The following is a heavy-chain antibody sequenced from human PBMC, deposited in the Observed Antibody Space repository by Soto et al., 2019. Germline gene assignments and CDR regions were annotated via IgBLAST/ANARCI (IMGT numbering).Heavy chain of an antibody. CDR1: GGTFSSYA. V-gene: IGHV1-69*06. Sequence: SVKVSFKASGGTFSSYAISWVRQAPGQGLEWMGGIIPIFGTANYAQKFQGRVTITADKSTSTAYMELSSLRSEDTAVYYCARARYCTNGVCYLTLDYWGQGTLVTVSS. D-gene: IGHD2-8*01. J-gene: IGHJ4*02. CDR3: ARARYCTNGVCYLTLDY. CDR2: IIPIFGTA.